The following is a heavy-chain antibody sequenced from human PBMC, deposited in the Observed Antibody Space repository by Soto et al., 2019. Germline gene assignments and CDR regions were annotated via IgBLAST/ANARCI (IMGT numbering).Heavy chain of an antibody. CDR2: ISSGCITI. Sequence: AGGSLRLSCTASGFTFSSYEMNWVRQAPGKGLEWVSYISSGCITIYYADSVKGRFTISRDNAENSLYLQVISLRAEDTAVYYCARDMATTQGFDYWGQGILVTVSS. J-gene: IGHJ4*02. V-gene: IGHV3-48*03. CDR1: GFTFSSYE. CDR3: ARDMATTQGFDY. D-gene: IGHD5-12*01.